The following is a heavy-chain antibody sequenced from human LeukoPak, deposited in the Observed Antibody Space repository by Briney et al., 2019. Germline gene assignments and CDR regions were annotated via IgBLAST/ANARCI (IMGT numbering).Heavy chain of an antibody. CDR3: ARDNAGLVKHLDAFDL. V-gene: IGHV3-49*04. Sequence: GGSLRLSCTGSGFTFGDYGMSWVRQAPGKGLEWVGFIRSKAYYGTTDYAASVKGRFTISRDDSKSIAYLQMNSLRAEDTAVYYCARDNAGLVKHLDAFDLWGQGTMVTVAS. D-gene: IGHD1-26*01. CDR1: GFTFGDYG. CDR2: IRSKAYYGTT. J-gene: IGHJ3*01.